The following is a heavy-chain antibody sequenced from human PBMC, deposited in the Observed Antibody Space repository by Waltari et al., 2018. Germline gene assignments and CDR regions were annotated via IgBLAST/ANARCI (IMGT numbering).Heavy chain of an antibody. CDR1: GFTVSDYY. CDR2: IPDSTAI. V-gene: IGHV3-11*01. Sequence: QVQLVESGGGLVGPGGYLRRSCAAAGFTVSDYYMNWIRPAHGKGWEWVAYIPDSTAINSADSVTGRFALSRDNAKNSRHLQMDSWSAEYAGVYYCARDEYSYSYWGQGTLVTVSS. J-gene: IGHJ4*02. CDR3: ARDEYSYSY. D-gene: IGHD5-18*01.